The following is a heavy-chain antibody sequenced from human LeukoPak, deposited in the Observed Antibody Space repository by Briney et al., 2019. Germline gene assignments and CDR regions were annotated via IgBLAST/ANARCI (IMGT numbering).Heavy chain of an antibody. CDR2: IYYSGST. J-gene: IGHJ4*02. CDR3: ASRPTYYFDY. CDR1: GGSISSSSYY. V-gene: IGHV4-39*01. Sequence: PSXXLXLTCTVSGGSISSSSYYWGWIRQPPGKGLEWIGSIYYSGSTYYNPSLKSRVTISVDTSKNQFSLKLSSVTAADTAVYYCASRPTYYFDYWGQGALVTVSS.